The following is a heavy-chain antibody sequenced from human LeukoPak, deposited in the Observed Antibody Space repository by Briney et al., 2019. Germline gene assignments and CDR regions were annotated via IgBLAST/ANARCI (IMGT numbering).Heavy chain of an antibody. J-gene: IGHJ3*02. Sequence: SETLSLTCTVSGGSISSSSYYWGWIRQPPRKGLEWIGSIYYSGSTYYNPSLKRRVTISVDTSKNQFSLKLSSVTAADTAVYYCATLGYCSSTSCPENAFDIWGQGTMVTVSS. CDR1: GGSISSSSYY. CDR2: IYYSGST. V-gene: IGHV4-39*01. D-gene: IGHD2-2*01. CDR3: ATLGYCSSTSCPENAFDI.